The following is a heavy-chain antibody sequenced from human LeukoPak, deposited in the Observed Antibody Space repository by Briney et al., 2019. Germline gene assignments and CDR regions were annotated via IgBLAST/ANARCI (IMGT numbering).Heavy chain of an antibody. D-gene: IGHD6-19*01. J-gene: IGHJ2*01. V-gene: IGHV3-48*03. CDR3: ARLGQWLVDWYFDL. Sequence: GGSLRLSCAASGFTFSSYEMNWVRQAPGKGLEWVSYISSSGSTIYYADSVKGRFTISRDNAKNSLYLQMNSLRAEDTAAYHCARLGQWLVDWYFDLWGRGTLVTVSS. CDR1: GFTFSSYE. CDR2: ISSSGSTI.